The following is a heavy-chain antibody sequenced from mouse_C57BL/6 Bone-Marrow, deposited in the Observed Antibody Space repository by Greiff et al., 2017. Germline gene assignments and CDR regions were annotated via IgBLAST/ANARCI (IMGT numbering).Heavy chain of an antibody. CDR1: GYTFTDYY. J-gene: IGHJ1*03. Sequence: VQLKQSGPVLVKPGASVKMSCKASGYTFTDYYMNWVKQSHGKSLEWIGVINPYNGGTSYNQKFKGKATLTVDKSSSTAYMELNSLTSEDSAVYYCARRGVITTVVARWYFDVWGTGTTVTVSS. CDR3: ARRGVITTVVARWYFDV. CDR2: INPYNGGT. V-gene: IGHV1-19*01. D-gene: IGHD1-1*01.